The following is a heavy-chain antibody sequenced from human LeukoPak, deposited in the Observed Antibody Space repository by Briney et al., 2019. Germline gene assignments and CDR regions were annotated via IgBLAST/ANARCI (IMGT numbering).Heavy chain of an antibody. CDR1: GVSFSGYY. J-gene: IGHJ4*02. Sequence: SETLSLTCAVYGVSFSGYYWSWLRQPPGKGLEWIGEINHSGSTNYNPSLKSRVTISVDTSKNQFSLKLSSVTAADTAVYYCARANCSSTSCEENYFDYWGQGTLVTVSP. CDR3: ARANCSSTSCEENYFDY. V-gene: IGHV4-34*01. D-gene: IGHD2-2*01. CDR2: INHSGST.